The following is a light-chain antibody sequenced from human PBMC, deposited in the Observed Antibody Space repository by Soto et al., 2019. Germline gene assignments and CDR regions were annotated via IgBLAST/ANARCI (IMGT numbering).Light chain of an antibody. J-gene: IGKJ5*01. CDR2: GAS. CDR1: QSISDK. CDR3: QQASSLSIT. Sequence: IVMTQSPATLSVSPGERATLSCRASQSISDKLAWYQQKPGQAPRLLIYGASTRATGVPVRFSGSGSGTEFTLTITSLQTEDFATYYCQQASSLSITFGQGTRLEIK. V-gene: IGKV3-15*01.